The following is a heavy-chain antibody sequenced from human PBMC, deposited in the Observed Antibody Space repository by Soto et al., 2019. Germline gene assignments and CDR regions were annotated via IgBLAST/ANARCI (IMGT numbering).Heavy chain of an antibody. J-gene: IGHJ5*02. CDR1: GYTFTSYD. D-gene: IGHD1-26*01. CDR3: AGERSGGGGNWFDP. CDR2: MNPNSGNT. Sequence: QVQLVQSGAEVKKPGASVKVSCKASGYTFTSYDINWVRQATGQGLEWMGWMNPNSGNTAYAQKFQGRITMTSNTPISTAYLELSDLRSEGTAVFDCAGERSGGGGNWFDPWGQGTLVTVSS. V-gene: IGHV1-8*01.